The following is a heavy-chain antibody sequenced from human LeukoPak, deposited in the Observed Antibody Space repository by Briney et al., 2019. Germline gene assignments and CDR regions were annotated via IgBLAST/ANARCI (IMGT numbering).Heavy chain of an antibody. CDR1: GYTFTGYY. CDR2: IIPIFGTA. J-gene: IGHJ4*02. Sequence: ASVKVSCKASGYTFTGYYMHWVRQAPGQGLEWMGGIIPIFGTANYAQKFQGRVTITTDESTSTAYMELSSLRSEDTAVYYCARDPVGVYGSGSLVVSDYWGQGTLVTVSS. CDR3: ARDPVGVYGSGSLVVSDY. V-gene: IGHV1-69*05. D-gene: IGHD3-10*01.